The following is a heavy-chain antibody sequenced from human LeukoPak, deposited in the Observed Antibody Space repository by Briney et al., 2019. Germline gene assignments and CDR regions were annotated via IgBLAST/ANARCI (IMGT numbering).Heavy chain of an antibody. CDR2: ITHNGST. Sequence: SETLSLSCGVHGESLNDYYWSWIRQSPGKRLGCIGEITHNGSTTFNTSLESRLTISVDTSKKQFSLKLTSVTDADASVYFCARGFCRGESCYSAEYFQHWGQGTLVTVSS. J-gene: IGHJ1*01. CDR1: GESLNDYY. D-gene: IGHD2-15*01. CDR3: ARGFCRGESCYSAEYFQH. V-gene: IGHV4-34*01.